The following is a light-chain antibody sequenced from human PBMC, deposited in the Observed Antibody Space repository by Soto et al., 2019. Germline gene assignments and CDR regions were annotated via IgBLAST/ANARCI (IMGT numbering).Light chain of an antibody. J-gene: IGKJ1*01. CDR1: QSITEK. CDR2: GAF. V-gene: IGKV3-15*01. Sequence: IVMTQSPDTLSVSPGERATLSWRASQSITEKVVWYQQKSGQAPRLLIYGAFTRAAGVPARFSGSGSGTDFTLTISSLQPEDFATYYCQQSYSTPRTFGQGTKVDIK. CDR3: QQSYSTPRT.